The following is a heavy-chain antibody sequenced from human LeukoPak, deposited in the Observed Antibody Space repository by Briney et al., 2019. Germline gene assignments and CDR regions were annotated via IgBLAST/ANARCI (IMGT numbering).Heavy chain of an antibody. J-gene: IGHJ4*02. CDR3: ARDCIGCHGFDS. CDR2: VSAYADNT. CDR1: GYNFFSYG. D-gene: IGHD1-26*01. Sequence: ASVKVSCKASGYNFFSYGITWVRQAPGQGLEWMGWVSAYADNTNYVQKFQGRGTMTTDTSTSTAYMELRRLRSDDTAVYYCARDCIGCHGFDSWGQGTLVTVSS. V-gene: IGHV1-18*01.